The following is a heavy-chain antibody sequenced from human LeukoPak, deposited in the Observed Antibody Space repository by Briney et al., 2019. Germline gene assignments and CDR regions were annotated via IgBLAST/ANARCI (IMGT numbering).Heavy chain of an antibody. V-gene: IGHV3-23*01. CDR2: ISGSGGST. D-gene: IGHD3-10*01. CDR1: GFTFSSYA. CDR3: AKRASHYYGSGSYYEDY. J-gene: IGHJ4*02. Sequence: GRSLRLSCAASGFTFSSYAMSWVRQAPGKGLEWVSAISGSGGSTYYADSVKGRFTISRDNSKNTLYLQMNSLRAEDTAVYYCAKRASHYYGSGSYYEDYWGQGTLVTVSS.